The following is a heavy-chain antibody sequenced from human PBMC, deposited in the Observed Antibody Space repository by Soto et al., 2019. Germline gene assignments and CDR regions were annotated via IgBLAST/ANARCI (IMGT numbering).Heavy chain of an antibody. CDR2: IKQDGSEK. CDR1: GFTFSSYW. Sequence: GGSLRLSCAASGFTFSSYWMSWVRQAPGKGLEWVANIKQDGSEKYYVDSVKGRFTISRDNAKNSLYLQMNSLRAEDTAVYYCARERRRKTVGYYDFWSGYSEIDYWGQGTLVTVSS. D-gene: IGHD3-3*01. V-gene: IGHV3-7*01. CDR3: ARERRRKTVGYYDFWSGYSEIDY. J-gene: IGHJ4*02.